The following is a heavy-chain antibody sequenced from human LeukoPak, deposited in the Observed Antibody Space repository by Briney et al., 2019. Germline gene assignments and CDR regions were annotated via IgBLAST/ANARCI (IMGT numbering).Heavy chain of an antibody. CDR1: GYIFTGYY. J-gene: IGHJ4*02. CDR3: ARTRYGDYDY. CDR2: INPNGGGT. D-gene: IGHD4-17*01. V-gene: IGHV1-2*02. Sequence: ASVKVSCKASGYIFTGYYMHWVRQAPGQGLEWMGWINPNGGGTNYAQKFQGRVTMTRDTSISTAYMELSRLRSDDTAVYYCARTRYGDYDYWGQGTLVTVSS.